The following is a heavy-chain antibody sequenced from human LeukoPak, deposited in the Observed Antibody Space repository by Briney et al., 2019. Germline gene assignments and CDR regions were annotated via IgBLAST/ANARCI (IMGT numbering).Heavy chain of an antibody. CDR3: ARDYCSSTSCYDVGMDV. CDR1: GFTVSSNY. V-gene: IGHV3-66*01. D-gene: IGHD2-2*01. Sequence: QPGGSLRLSCAASGFTVSSNYMSWVRQAPGKGLEWVSVIYSGGSTYYADSVKGRFTISRDNSKNTLYLQMNSLRAEDTAVYYCARDYCSSTSCYDVGMDVWGQGTTVTVSS. J-gene: IGHJ6*02. CDR2: IYSGGST.